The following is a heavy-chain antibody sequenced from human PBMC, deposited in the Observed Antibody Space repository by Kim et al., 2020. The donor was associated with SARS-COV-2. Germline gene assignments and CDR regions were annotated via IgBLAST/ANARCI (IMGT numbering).Heavy chain of an antibody. V-gene: IGHV4-4*07. CDR3: ASALGH. Sequence: YPRGRTNYNPSLQSRVTMSVDMSKNQFYLKLSSVTAADTAVYSCASALGHWGQGTLVTVSS. CDR2: YPRGRT. D-gene: IGHD3-16*02. J-gene: IGHJ4*02.